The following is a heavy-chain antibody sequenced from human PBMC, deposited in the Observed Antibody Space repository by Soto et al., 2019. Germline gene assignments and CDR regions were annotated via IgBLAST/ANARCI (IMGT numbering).Heavy chain of an antibody. Sequence: LGESLKICCKGSGYSFTSYWIGWVSQMPGKGLEWMGIIYPGDSDTRYSPSFQGQVTISADKSISTAYLQWSSLKASDTAMYYCARATTVVRGYYYYGMDVWGQGTTVTVSS. J-gene: IGHJ6*02. CDR3: ARATTVVRGYYYYGMDV. D-gene: IGHD4-17*01. CDR1: GYSFTSYW. V-gene: IGHV5-51*01. CDR2: IYPGDSDT.